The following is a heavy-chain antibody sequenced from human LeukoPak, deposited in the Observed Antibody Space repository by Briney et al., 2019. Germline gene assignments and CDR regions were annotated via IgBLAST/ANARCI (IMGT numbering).Heavy chain of an antibody. CDR3: ARVSFNRLWWLKYYFDY. CDR2: INHSGST. V-gene: IGHV4-34*01. J-gene: IGHJ4*02. Sequence: SETLSLTCTVSGGSISSYYWSWIRQPPGKGLEWIGEINHSGSTNYNPSLKSRVTISVDTSKNQFSLKLSSVTAADTAVYYCARVSFNRLWWLKYYFDYWGQGTLVTVSS. D-gene: IGHD2-21*01. CDR1: GGSISSYY.